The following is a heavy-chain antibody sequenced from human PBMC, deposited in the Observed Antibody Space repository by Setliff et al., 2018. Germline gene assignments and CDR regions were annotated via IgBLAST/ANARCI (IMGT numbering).Heavy chain of an antibody. CDR3: VTGSVPPN. V-gene: IGHV3-7*03. J-gene: IGHJ4*02. CDR2: TNPDGDEI. Sequence: WGSLRLSCVTSGFAFTSYDMTWVRQAPGKGLEWVALTNPDGDEIHYVDSVKGRFTISRDNAKNSLFLQISSLRAEDTAMYYCVTGSVPPNWGQGTLVTVSS. CDR1: GFAFTSYD.